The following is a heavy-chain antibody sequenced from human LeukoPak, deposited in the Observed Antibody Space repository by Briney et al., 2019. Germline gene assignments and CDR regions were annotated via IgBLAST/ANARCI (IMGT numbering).Heavy chain of an antibody. CDR1: GFTVSSNY. V-gene: IGHV3-53*01. Sequence: PGGSLRLSCAASGFTVSSNYMSWVRQAPGKGLEWVSVIYSGGSTYYADSVKGRFTISRDNSKNTLYLQMNSLRAEDTAVYYRAREQSSWYAGYFDYWGQGTLVTVSS. D-gene: IGHD6-13*01. CDR3: AREQSSWYAGYFDY. CDR2: IYSGGST. J-gene: IGHJ4*02.